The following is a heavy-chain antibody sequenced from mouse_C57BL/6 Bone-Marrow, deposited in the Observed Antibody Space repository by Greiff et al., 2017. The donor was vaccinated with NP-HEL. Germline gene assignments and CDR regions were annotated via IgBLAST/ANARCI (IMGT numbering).Heavy chain of an antibody. V-gene: IGHV1-82*01. J-gene: IGHJ1*03. Sequence: QVQLKQSGPELVKPGASVKISCKASGYAFSSSWMNWVKQRPGKGLEWIGRIYPGDGDTNYNGKFKGKATLTADKSSSTAYMQLSSLTSEDSAVYFCARNYGGTFDVWGTGTTVTVSS. CDR2: IYPGDGDT. CDR1: GYAFSSSW. CDR3: ARNYGGTFDV. D-gene: IGHD1-1*01.